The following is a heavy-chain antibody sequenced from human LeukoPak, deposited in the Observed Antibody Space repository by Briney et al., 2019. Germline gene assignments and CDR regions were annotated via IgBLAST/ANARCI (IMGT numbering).Heavy chain of an antibody. CDR2: IYYSGST. CDR3: ARDTYDILTGTMGWFDP. D-gene: IGHD3-9*01. V-gene: IGHV4-59*01. CDR1: GGSSSSYY. Sequence: SEPLSLTCTVAGGSSSSYYWSFMRSPPGKRLEWSGYIYYSGSTNYNPSLKSRDTISVDTSKNQFSLKLSSVTAADTAVYYCARDTYDILTGTMGWFDPWGQGTLVTVSS. J-gene: IGHJ5*02.